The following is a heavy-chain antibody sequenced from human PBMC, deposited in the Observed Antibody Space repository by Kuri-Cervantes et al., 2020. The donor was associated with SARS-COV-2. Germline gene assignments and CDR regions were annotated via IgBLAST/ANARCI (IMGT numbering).Heavy chain of an antibody. CDR1: GFLFSASA. J-gene: IGHJ4*02. V-gene: IGHV3-13*01. D-gene: IGHD3-3*01. CDR3: ARWGEDFWSGYYDY. Sequence: GGSLRLSCEVSGFLFSASAIHWVRQATGKGLEWVSAIGTAGDTYYPGSVKGQFTISRENAKNSLYLQMNSLRAGDTAVYYCARWGEDFWSGYYDYWGQGTLVTVSS. CDR2: IGTAGDT.